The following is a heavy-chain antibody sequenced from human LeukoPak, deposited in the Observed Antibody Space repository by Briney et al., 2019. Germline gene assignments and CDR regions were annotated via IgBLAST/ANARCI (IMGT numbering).Heavy chain of an antibody. CDR1: GFTFSSYW. Sequence: PGGSLRLSCAASGFTFSSYWMGWVRQAPGKGLEWVANIKQDGSEKYYVDSVKGRFTISRDNAKNSLSLQMNSLRAEDTAVYYCARDRNYDSSGYYYPYFDSWGQGTLVTVSS. CDR3: ARDRNYDSSGYYYPYFDS. J-gene: IGHJ4*02. V-gene: IGHV3-7*05. D-gene: IGHD3-22*01. CDR2: IKQDGSEK.